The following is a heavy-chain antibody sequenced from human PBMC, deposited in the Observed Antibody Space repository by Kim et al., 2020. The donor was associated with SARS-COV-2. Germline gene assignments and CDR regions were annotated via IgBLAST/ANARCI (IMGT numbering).Heavy chain of an antibody. J-gene: IGHJ6*02. CDR3: ARLSSYGYSYYYYGMDV. D-gene: IGHD5-18*01. CDR1: GYSFTSNW. CDR2: IYPGDSDT. V-gene: IGHV5-51*01. Sequence: GESLKISCKGSGYSFTSNWIGWVRQMPGKGLEWMGIIYPGDSDTRYSPSFQGQVTISADKSISTAYLQWSSLKASDTAMYYCARLSSYGYSYYYYGMDVWGQGTTVTVSS.